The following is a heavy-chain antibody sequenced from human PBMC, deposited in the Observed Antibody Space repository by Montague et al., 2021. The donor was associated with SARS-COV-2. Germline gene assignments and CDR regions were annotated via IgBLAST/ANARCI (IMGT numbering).Heavy chain of an antibody. CDR2: VLYNKGT. CDR1: GVSVTDYY. CDR3: VRHPAYDGLNGPPDF. D-gene: IGHD3-9*01. V-gene: IGHV4-59*08. Sequence: SETLSLTCTVSGVSVTDYYWSWIRQPPGKGLEWVGDVLYNKGTNFNPSLKSRVAISVDTSKNQFSLRLTSVTAADTAFYYCVRHPAYDGLNGPPDFWGQGTLVTVSS. J-gene: IGHJ4*02.